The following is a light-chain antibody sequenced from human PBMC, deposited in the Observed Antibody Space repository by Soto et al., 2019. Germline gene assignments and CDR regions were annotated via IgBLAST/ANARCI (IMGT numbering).Light chain of an antibody. Sequence: QSVLTQPASVSGSPEQSITISCTGPDSDVGSFDLVSWYQQHPGKAPKLIIFEGSKRPSGISTRFSGSKSDNRASLTISGLQAEDEADYYCSSYAGSMTWVFGGGTQLTVL. CDR3: SSYAGSMTWV. CDR1: DSDVGSFDL. J-gene: IGLJ3*02. V-gene: IGLV2-23*01. CDR2: EGS.